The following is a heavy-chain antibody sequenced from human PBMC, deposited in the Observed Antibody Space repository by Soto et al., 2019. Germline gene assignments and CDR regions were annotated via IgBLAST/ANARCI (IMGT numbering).Heavy chain of an antibody. CDR1: GYNIQSHA. CDR3: GRDQSGIGWYVDWFDP. Sequence: QVHLMQSGPEVKKPGASVRVSCKASGYNIQSHAIHWVRQAPGQRLEWMGWINAGNGNTKYSENFEGRVTFTRDTVATTLYMELTSLTSEDTAVYFCGRDQSGIGWYVDWFDPWGQGTLVTVSS. J-gene: IGHJ5*02. CDR2: INAGNGNT. D-gene: IGHD6-19*01. V-gene: IGHV1-3*01.